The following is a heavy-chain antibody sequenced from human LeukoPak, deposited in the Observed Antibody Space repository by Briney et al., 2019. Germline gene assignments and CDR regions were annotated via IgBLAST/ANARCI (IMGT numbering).Heavy chain of an antibody. CDR3: ANHLRYYYDSSGSRGTDY. Sequence: PSETLSLTCTVSGGSISSSSYYWGWIRQPPGKGLEWIGSIYYSGSTYYNPSLKSRVTISVDTSKNQFSLKLSSVTAADTAVYYCANHLRYYYDSSGSRGTDYWGQGTLVTVSS. CDR1: GGSISSSSYY. V-gene: IGHV4-39*07. D-gene: IGHD3-22*01. J-gene: IGHJ4*02. CDR2: IYYSGST.